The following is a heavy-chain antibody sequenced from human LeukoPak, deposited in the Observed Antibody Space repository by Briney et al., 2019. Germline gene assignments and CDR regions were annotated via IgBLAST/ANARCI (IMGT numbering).Heavy chain of an antibody. CDR3: ARGYCSGDCFTLFDY. CDR1: GYMFTGYY. V-gene: IGHV1-2*02. Sequence: ASVKVSCKASGYMFTGYYMHWVRQAPGQELEWMVWINPNSGGTNYAQKFQGRVTMTRDTSISTAYMELSSLRSDDTAVYYCARGYCSGDCFTLFDYWGQGTLVTVSS. J-gene: IGHJ4*02. D-gene: IGHD2-21*02. CDR2: INPNSGGT.